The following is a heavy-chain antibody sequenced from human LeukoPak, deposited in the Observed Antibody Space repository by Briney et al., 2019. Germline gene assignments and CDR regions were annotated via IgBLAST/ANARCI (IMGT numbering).Heavy chain of an antibody. Sequence: PGGSLRLSCAASGFPFSGYSIYWVRQAPGKGLEWVSSISSSSSYIYYADSVKGRFTISRDNAKNSLYLQMNNLRAEDTAVYYCARDVELLWFGESQYFDYWGQGTLVTVSS. D-gene: IGHD3-10*01. CDR3: ARDVELLWFGESQYFDY. J-gene: IGHJ4*02. CDR2: ISSSSSYI. V-gene: IGHV3-21*01. CDR1: GFPFSGYS.